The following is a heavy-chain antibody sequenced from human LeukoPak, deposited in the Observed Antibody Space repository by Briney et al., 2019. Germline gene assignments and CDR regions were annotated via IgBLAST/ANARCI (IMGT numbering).Heavy chain of an antibody. CDR1: GFTFSSYG. D-gene: IGHD3-10*01. V-gene: IGHV3-23*01. J-gene: IGHJ5*02. CDR2: ISGSGGST. CDR3: AKVSITMVRGVIRPSNWFDP. Sequence: GGSLRLSCAASGFTFSSYGMSWVRQAPGKGLEWVSAISGSGGSTYYADSVKGRFTISRDNSKNTLYLQMNSLRAEDTAVYYCAKVSITMVRGVIRPSNWFDPWGQGTLVTVSS.